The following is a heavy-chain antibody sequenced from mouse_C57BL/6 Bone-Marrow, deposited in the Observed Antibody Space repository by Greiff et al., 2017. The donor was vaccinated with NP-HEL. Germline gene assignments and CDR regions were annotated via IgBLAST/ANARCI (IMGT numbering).Heavy chain of an antibody. V-gene: IGHV14-1*01. D-gene: IGHD2-4*01. CDR3: TVIYYDYDYFDY. Sequence: EVQLQQSGAELVREGASVKLSCTASGCSREGDDGQLLEGVPEQCLEWIGRIDPGGGVTEYAPKFQGKATMTADTSSNTAYLQLSSLTSEDTAVYYCTVIYYDYDYFDYWGQGTTLTVSS. CDR1: GCSREGDD. CDR2: IDPGGGVT. J-gene: IGHJ2*01.